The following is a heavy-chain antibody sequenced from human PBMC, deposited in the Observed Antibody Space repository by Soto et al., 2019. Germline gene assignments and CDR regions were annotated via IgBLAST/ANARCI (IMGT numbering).Heavy chain of an antibody. CDR3: ARYWSAGTLYGAFDI. CDR1: GGTFSDFT. V-gene: IGHV1-69*06. CDR2: IIPMIGAT. Sequence: QVQLVQSGSEVKKPGSSVKVSCKASGGTFSDFTLSWLRQAPGRGLEWMGGIIPMIGATNNAQKLKGRVTITADKSTGTVYMELNSLRSDDTAVYYCARYWSAGTLYGAFDIWGQGTEVTVSP. D-gene: IGHD2-15*01. J-gene: IGHJ3*02.